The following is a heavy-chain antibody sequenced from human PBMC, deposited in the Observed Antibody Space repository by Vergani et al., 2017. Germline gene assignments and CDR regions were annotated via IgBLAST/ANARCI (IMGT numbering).Heavy chain of an antibody. D-gene: IGHD6-13*01. J-gene: IGHJ6*02. CDR2: IYYSGST. CDR3: ARDRIAAAGRSAWTDYFYYGMDV. V-gene: IGHV4-39*02. CDR1: GGSISSSSYY. Sequence: QVQLQESGPGLVKPSETLSLTCTVSGGSISSSSYYWGWIRQPPGKGLEWIGSIYYSGSTYYNPSLKSRVTISVDTSKNQFSLKLSSVTAADTAVYYCARDRIAAAGRSAWTDYFYYGMDVWGQGTTVTVSS.